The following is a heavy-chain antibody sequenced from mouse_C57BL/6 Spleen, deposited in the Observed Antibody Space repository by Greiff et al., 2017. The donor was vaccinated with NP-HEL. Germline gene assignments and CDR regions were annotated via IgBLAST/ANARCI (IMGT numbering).Heavy chain of an antibody. J-gene: IGHJ3*01. CDR1: GYSITSGYY. V-gene: IGHV3-6*01. CDR3: ARGTGTLAY. Sequence: EVQLQESGPGLVKPSQSLSLTCSVTGYSITSGYYWNWIRQSPGNKLEWMGYISYDGSNNYNPSLKNRISITRDTSKNQFFLKLNSVTTEDTATYYCARGTGTLAYWGQGTLVTVSA. CDR2: ISYDGSN. D-gene: IGHD4-1*01.